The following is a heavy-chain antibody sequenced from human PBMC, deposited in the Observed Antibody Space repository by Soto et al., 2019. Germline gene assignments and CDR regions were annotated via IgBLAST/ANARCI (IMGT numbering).Heavy chain of an antibody. D-gene: IGHD4-17*01. J-gene: IGHJ4*02. Sequence: SETLSLTCTVSGWSISSYYWSWIRQPPGKGLEWIGYIYYRANPNYNPSLKSRVTITRDMSTSTAYMELSSLRSEDTAVYYCAAVRHPYGGNPGGYWGQGTLVTVSS. CDR2: IYYRANP. CDR3: AAVRHPYGGNPGGY. V-gene: IGHV4-59*03. CDR1: GWSISSYY.